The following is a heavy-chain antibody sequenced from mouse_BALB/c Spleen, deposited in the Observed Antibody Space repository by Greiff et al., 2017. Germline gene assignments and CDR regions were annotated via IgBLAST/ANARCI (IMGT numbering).Heavy chain of an antibody. Sequence: VQLQQSGAELVKPGASVKLSCTASGFNIKDTYMHWVKQRPEQGLEWIGRIDPANGNTKYDPKFQGKATITADTSSNTAYLQLSSLTSEDTAVYYCAGSYYGKIYAMDDWGQGTSVTVSS. CDR1: GFNIKDTY. CDR3: AGSYYGKIYAMDD. V-gene: IGHV14-3*02. D-gene: IGHD2-10*01. J-gene: IGHJ4*01. CDR2: IDPANGNT.